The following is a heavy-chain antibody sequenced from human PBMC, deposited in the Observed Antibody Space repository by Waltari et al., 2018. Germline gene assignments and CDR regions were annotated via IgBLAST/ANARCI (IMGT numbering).Heavy chain of an antibody. J-gene: IGHJ4*02. CDR3: ATDFRKSSYS. V-gene: IGHV3-64*07. CDR2: INNNGGGT. Sequence: QLLQSGGGLVPPGGSLRLSCAASGPPFDSYTMHWVRQSPGKGLQYVSTINNNGGGTHYADSVKGRFSVSRDNSRNKVVLQMGGLRLEDTAVYYCATDFRKSSYSWGQGTLVIVSS. D-gene: IGHD2-21*01. CDR1: GPPFDSYT.